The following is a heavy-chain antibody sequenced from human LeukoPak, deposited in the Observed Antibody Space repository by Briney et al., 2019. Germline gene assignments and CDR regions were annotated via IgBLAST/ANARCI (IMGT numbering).Heavy chain of an antibody. D-gene: IGHD5-24*01. V-gene: IGHV3-21*01. CDR3: ACSRDGYNLGTGGDDY. CDR2: ISSTSSYR. J-gene: IGHJ4*02. CDR1: GFTFSSYS. Sequence: GGSLRLSCAASGFTFSSYSMNWVRQAPGKGLEWVSCISSTSSYRYYAGSVKGRFTISRDNAKNSLYLQMNSLRAEDTAVYYCACSRDGYNLGTGGDDYWGQGTLVTVSS.